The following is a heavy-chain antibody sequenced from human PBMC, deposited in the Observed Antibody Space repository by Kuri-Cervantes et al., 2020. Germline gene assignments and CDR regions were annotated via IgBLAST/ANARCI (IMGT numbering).Heavy chain of an antibody. J-gene: IGHJ4*02. D-gene: IGHD3-3*01. CDR3: ARLGGADYDFWSGYLYYFDY. V-gene: IGHV4-38-2*01. Sequence: GSLRLSCAVSGYSISSGYYWGWIRQPPGKGLEWIGSIYYSGSTYYNPSLKSRVTMSVDTSKNQFSLKLSSVIAADTAVYYCARLGGADYDFWSGYLYYFDYWGRGTLVTVSS. CDR2: IYYSGST. CDR1: GYSISSGYY.